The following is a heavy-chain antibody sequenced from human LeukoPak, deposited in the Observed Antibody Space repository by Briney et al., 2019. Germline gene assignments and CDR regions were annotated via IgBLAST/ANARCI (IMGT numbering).Heavy chain of an antibody. J-gene: IGHJ4*02. V-gene: IGHV3-30*18. CDR3: EKGVKRPLTWYFDY. D-gene: IGHD3-22*01. CDR2: ISYDGSNK. CDR1: GFTLSSYG. Sequence: PGRSLRLSCAASGFTLSSYGMHWVRQAPGKGLEWVAVISYDGSNKYYADSVKGRFTISRDNSNNTLYLQMNSLRAEDTAVYYCEKGVKRPLTWYFDYWGTGTLATVSS.